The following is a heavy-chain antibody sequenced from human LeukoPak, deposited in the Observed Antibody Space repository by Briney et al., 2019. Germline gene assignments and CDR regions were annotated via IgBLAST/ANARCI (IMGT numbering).Heavy chain of an antibody. V-gene: IGHV3-9*01. CDR2: ISWNSGSI. Sequence: GGSLRLSCAASGFTFDDYAMHWVRQAPGKGLEWVSGISWNSGSIGYADSVKGRFTISRDNAKNSLYLQMNSLRDEDTALYYCAKATSEYYFDYWGQGTLVTVSS. CDR1: GFTFDDYA. CDR3: AKATSEYYFDY. J-gene: IGHJ4*02.